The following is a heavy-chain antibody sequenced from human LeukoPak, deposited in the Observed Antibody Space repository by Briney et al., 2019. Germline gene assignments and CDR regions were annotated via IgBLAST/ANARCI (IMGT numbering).Heavy chain of an antibody. CDR3: ARPAYTAAYDL. J-gene: IGHJ3*01. V-gene: IGHV3-7*01. Sequence: PGGSLRLSCAASGFTFSTYWMTWVRQAPGKGLEWVANMKGDGSEIHYVDSVKGRFTISRDKAKNSLYLQMNYLRAEDTAVYYCARPAYTAAYDLWGQGTMVTVSS. CDR2: MKGDGSEI. CDR1: GFTFSTYW. D-gene: IGHD3-16*01.